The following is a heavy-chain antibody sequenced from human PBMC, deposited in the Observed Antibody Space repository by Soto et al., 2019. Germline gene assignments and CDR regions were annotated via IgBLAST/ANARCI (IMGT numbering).Heavy chain of an antibody. Sequence: GGPRRPSCTASVFPLSHHWIYWVRQATGKWLVWVSHINSGGNITPYAEAVRGRFTISRDNSKNTLYLDMQSLTPDDTAVYFCARSLWSPYFFYGLGVWGHGTRVTVS. J-gene: IGHJ6*02. CDR3: ARSLWSPYFFYGLGV. V-gene: IGHV3-74*01. D-gene: IGHD2-21*01. CDR2: INSGGNIT. CDR1: VFPLSHHW.